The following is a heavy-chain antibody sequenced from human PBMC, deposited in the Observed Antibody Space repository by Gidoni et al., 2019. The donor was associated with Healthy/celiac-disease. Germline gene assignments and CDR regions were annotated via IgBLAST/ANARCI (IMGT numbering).Heavy chain of an antibody. Sequence: QVQLVQSGSEVKNPGASVKVSCKASGSTFTRYDINWVRQATGQGLEWMGWMNPNSGNRGYAQKFQGRVTMTRNTSISTAYMELSSLRSEDTAVYYCARGLVDYGDCNWFDPWGQGTLVTVSS. CDR1: GSTFTRYD. V-gene: IGHV1-8*01. D-gene: IGHD4-17*01. CDR2: MNPNSGNR. J-gene: IGHJ5*02. CDR3: ARGLVDYGDCNWFDP.